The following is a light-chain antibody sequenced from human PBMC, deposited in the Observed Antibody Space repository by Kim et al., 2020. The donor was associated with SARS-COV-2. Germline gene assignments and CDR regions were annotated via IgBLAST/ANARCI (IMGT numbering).Light chain of an antibody. J-gene: IGLJ3*02. V-gene: IGLV4-69*01. CDR2: LNSDGSH. CDR3: QTWGTGIWV. CDR1: SGNSSYA. Sequence: APVQLTCTLSSGNSSYAVAWHQQQPEEGPRYLMKLNSDGSHSKGDGIPERFSGSSSGAERYLTISSLQSEDEADYYCQTWGTGIWVFGGGTQLTVL.